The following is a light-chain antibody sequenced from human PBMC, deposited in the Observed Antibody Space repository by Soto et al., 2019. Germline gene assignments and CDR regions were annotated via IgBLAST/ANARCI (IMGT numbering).Light chain of an antibody. V-gene: IGLV2-14*01. Sequence: QSALTQPASVSGSPGQSVTISCTGTSSDVGHYNFVSWYQQHPGKVPKLMIYDVTNRPSGISNRFSGSRSGNTASLTISGLQAEDEADYFCNSYTNSGTDVFGTGTKLTVL. J-gene: IGLJ1*01. CDR3: NSYTNSGTDV. CDR1: SSDVGHYNF. CDR2: DVT.